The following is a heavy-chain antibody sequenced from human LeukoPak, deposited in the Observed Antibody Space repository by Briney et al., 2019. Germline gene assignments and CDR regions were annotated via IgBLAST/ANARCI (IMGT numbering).Heavy chain of an antibody. CDR2: ISSGSSYI. CDR1: GFIFSAYN. D-gene: IGHD5-12*01. J-gene: IGHJ4*02. CDR3: ARAPGYRSFLDY. V-gene: IGHV3-21*06. Sequence: GGSLRLSCAASGFIFSAYNMNWVRQAPGKGLEWVSFISSGSSYIYYADSVKGRFTTSRDNAKNSLYLQMNSLRAEDMAVYYCARAPGYRSFLDYWGQGTLVTVSS.